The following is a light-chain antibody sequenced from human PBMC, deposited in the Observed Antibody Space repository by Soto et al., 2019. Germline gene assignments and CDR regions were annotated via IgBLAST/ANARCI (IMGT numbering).Light chain of an antibody. CDR2: DVS. V-gene: IGLV2-14*01. CDR1: SSDIGDYNY. J-gene: IGLJ1*01. CDR3: SSYTSSSTLAV. Sequence: QSVLTQPASVSGSAGQAITISCTGTSSDIGDYNYVSWYQQHPGKAPKLMIYDVSNRPSGVSNRFSGSKSGNTASLTISGLQAEDEADYYCSSYTSSSTLAVFGTGTKVTVL.